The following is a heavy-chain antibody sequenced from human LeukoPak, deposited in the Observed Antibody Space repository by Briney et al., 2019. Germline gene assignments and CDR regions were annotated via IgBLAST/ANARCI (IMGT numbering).Heavy chain of an antibody. J-gene: IGHJ4*02. CDR2: INPNSGGT. V-gene: IGHV1-2*02. CDR3: ARMEAAGTRTFDY. D-gene: IGHD6-13*01. CDR1: GYTFTSYY. Sequence: GASVKVSCKASGYTFTSYYMHWVRQAPGQGLEWMGWINPNSGGTNYAQKFQGRVTMTRDTSISTAYMELSRLRSDDTAVYYCARMEAAGTRTFDYWGQGTLVTVSS.